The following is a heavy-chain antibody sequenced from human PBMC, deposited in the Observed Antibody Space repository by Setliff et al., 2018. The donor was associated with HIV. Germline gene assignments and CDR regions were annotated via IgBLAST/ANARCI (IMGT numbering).Heavy chain of an antibody. CDR3: ARDQGLELRGDYYYYGMDV. Sequence: KPSETLSLTCTVSGGSIRSHYWSWIRQPPGKGLEWIGSFYHTGSTHYNPSLKSRTTMSLDTSRNQVSLKLSSVSAADTAVYYCARDQGLELRGDYYYYGMDVWGQGTTVTV. D-gene: IGHD1-7*01. CDR1: GGSIRSHY. CDR2: FYHTGST. V-gene: IGHV4-59*11. J-gene: IGHJ6*02.